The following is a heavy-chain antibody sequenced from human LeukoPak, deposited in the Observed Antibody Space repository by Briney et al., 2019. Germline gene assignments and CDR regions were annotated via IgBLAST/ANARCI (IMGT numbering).Heavy chain of an antibody. CDR3: ARGPLGLFDY. V-gene: IGHV4-39*07. J-gene: IGHJ4*02. CDR1: GGSISSSSYY. Sequence: SETLSLTCTVSGGSISSSSYYWGWIRQPPGKGLEWIGSIYYSGSTYYNPSLKSRVTISVDTSKNQFSLKLSSVTAADTAVYYCARGPLGLFDYRGQGTLVTVSS. CDR2: IYYSGST.